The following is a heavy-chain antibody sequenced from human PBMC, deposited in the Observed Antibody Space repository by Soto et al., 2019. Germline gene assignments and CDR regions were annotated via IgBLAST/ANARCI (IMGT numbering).Heavy chain of an antibody. CDR2: IYYSGTT. V-gene: IGHV4-31*03. J-gene: IGHJ4*02. CDR1: GGSINSGGYY. CDR3: ARVAWHYGGNNPIDY. Sequence: QVQLQESGPGLVRPSQTLSLTCTVSGGSINSGGYYWTWIRQHPGKGLEWIGYIYYSGTTYDNPSLKRRVTIAADTSQNQFSLKLTSMTAADTAVYYCARVAWHYGGNNPIDYRGQGTLVTVSS. D-gene: IGHD1-7*01.